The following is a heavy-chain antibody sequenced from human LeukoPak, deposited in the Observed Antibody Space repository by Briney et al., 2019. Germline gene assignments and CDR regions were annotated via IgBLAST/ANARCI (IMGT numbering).Heavy chain of an antibody. CDR3: ARALGYSYGLRYNGYFDY. CDR2: IYYSGST. V-gene: IGHV4-59*01. CDR1: GGSISSYY. J-gene: IGHJ4*02. Sequence: SETLSLTCAVSGGSISSYYWSWIRQPPGKGLEWIGDIYYSGSTNYNPSLKSRVTISVDTSKNQFSLKLSSVTAADTAVYYCARALGYSYGLRYNGYFDYWGQGTLVTVSS. D-gene: IGHD5-18*01.